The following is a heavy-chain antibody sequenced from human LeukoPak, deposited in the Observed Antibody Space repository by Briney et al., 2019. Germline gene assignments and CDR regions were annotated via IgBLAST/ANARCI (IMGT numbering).Heavy chain of an antibody. J-gene: IGHJ4*02. D-gene: IGHD3-10*01. Sequence: GGSLRLSCSASGFTFSSYAMYCVRQAPGKGLEYVSGISSNGGNTYYADSVKGRFTISRDNSKSTLYLQMSSLRVEDTAVYYCGRHLRGDPFDYWGQGTLVTVSS. CDR2: ISSNGGNT. CDR1: GFTFSSYA. V-gene: IGHV3-64D*06. CDR3: GRHLRGDPFDY.